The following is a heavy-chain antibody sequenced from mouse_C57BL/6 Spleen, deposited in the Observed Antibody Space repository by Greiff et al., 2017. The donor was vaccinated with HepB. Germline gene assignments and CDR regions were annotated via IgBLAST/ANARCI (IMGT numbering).Heavy chain of an antibody. CDR2: INPNNGGT. V-gene: IGHV1-26*01. CDR3: ARRGGDYSAWFAY. CDR1: GYTFTDYY. J-gene: IGHJ3*01. D-gene: IGHD1-1*01. Sequence: VQLQQSGPELVKPGASVKISCKASGYTFTDYYMNWVKQSHGKSLEWIGDINPNNGGTSYNQKFKGKATLTVDKSSSTAYMELRSLTSEDSAVYYCARRGGDYSAWFAYWGQGTLVTVSA.